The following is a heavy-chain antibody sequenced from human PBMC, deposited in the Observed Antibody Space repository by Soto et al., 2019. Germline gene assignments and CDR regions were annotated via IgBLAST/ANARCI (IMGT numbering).Heavy chain of an antibody. CDR3: TRFYGAYSFWFDP. CDR1: GGSISIYY. V-gene: IGHV4-59*01. Sequence: SETLSLTCTVSGGSISIYYWSWIRQPPGKGLEYIGYVYYSGTTNYNPSLKSRVTISVDTFKNQFSLKLTSVTAADTAVYYCTRFYGAYSFWFDPWGPGTLVTVSS. J-gene: IGHJ5*02. CDR2: VYYSGTT. D-gene: IGHD4-17*01.